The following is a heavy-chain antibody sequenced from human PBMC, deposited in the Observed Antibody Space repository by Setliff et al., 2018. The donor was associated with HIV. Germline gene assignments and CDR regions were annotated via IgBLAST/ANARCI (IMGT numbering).Heavy chain of an antibody. Sequence: SETLSLTCTVPGGSINRSNYYWGWIRQPPGKGLEWIGTISYTGSTYYDPSLKSRVTISLDTSKNQFFLKLSSVTAPDTAIYYCSRQTWEYYDTLTGYYRSPKNFDSWGQGTLVTVSS. D-gene: IGHD3-9*01. V-gene: IGHV4-39*01. CDR1: GGSINRSNYY. J-gene: IGHJ4*02. CDR2: ISYTGST. CDR3: SRQTWEYYDTLTGYYRSPKNFDS.